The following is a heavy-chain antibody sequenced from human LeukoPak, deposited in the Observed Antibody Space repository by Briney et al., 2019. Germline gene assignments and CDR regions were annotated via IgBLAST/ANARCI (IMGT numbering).Heavy chain of an antibody. CDR1: GGSISGTSYC. CDR2: HYHTGRI. CDR3: ARDGSDNWGLFDN. Sequence: SETLSLTCSVSGGSISGTSYCWGWIRQPPGKGPEWIGSHYHTGRIYHNPSLNSRVTISVDTSKNQFSLKLSSVTDADTAVYYCARDGSDNWGLFDNWGRGTLVSVSS. J-gene: IGHJ4*02. D-gene: IGHD1-1*01. V-gene: IGHV4-39*07.